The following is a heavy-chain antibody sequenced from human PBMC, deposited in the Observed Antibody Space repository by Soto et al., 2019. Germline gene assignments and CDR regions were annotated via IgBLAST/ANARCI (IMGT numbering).Heavy chain of an antibody. CDR3: AGESLYGSGSYPVDY. J-gene: IGHJ4*01. Sequence: QVQLVQSGAEVKKPGSSVNVSCKASGGTFSNHLISWVRQAPGQGLEWMGTIIPLFGTLNYAQKLQGRVTLAGDTSTTTAYMGLSSLRSDDTAVYYCAGESLYGSGSYPVDYWCQGTLVTVSS. CDR1: GGTFSNHL. CDR2: IIPLFGTL. V-gene: IGHV1-69*08. D-gene: IGHD3-10*01.